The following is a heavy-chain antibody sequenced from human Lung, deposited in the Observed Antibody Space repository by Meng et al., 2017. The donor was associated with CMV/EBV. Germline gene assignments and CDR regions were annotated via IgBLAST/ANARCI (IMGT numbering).Heavy chain of an antibody. Sequence: VTLREYGHERGKTSEPMSLTCAGSGDSISNHNWCVWVRQPPGKGLEWSGKIPHRGSSAYNQSLKSRVSMSIDKSKNQFSLKLTSVTAADTAVYHCLRRSGGSVWGQGTLVTVSS. D-gene: IGHD3-10*01. CDR2: IPHRGSS. CDR1: GDSISNHNW. CDR3: LRRSGGSV. J-gene: IGHJ1*01. V-gene: IGHV4-55*02.